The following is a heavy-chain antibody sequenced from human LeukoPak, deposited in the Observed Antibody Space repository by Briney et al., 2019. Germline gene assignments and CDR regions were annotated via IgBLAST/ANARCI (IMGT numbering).Heavy chain of an antibody. J-gene: IGHJ3*02. D-gene: IGHD6-19*01. Sequence: GASLRISFKGSGYGFTSYWISWVRPMPGKSLEWMGRIHLRDSYTNYSPSFQGHVTISVDKSNSTAYLQWSSLKASDTAMYYCARPIAVTARDPFDIWGQGTMVTVSS. CDR3: ARPIAVTARDPFDI. CDR1: GYGFTSYW. CDR2: IHLRDSYT. V-gene: IGHV5-10-1*01.